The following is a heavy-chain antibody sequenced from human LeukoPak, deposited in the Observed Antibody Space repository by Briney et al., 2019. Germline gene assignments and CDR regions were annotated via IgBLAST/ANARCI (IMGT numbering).Heavy chain of an antibody. J-gene: IGHJ5*02. CDR3: ARHSGPHSSSWYWFDP. CDR1: GGSMSSYY. CDR2: MYYSGST. D-gene: IGHD6-13*01. Sequence: SETLSLTCTVSGGSMSSYYWSWIRQPPGKGLEWIGYMYYSGSTNYNPSLKSRVTISVDMSKNQFSLKLSSVTAADTAVYYCARHSGPHSSSWYWFDPWGQGTLVTVSS. V-gene: IGHV4-59*08.